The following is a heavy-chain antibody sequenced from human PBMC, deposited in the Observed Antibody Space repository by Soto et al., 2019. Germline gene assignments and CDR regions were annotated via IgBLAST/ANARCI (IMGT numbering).Heavy chain of an antibody. Sequence: PGGTLSLSGSASDLPFLSPCMHWIRQTPGNVLVWVSRISGDGRPTNRADSVKGRFTIPRDNTKNTLYLQVNSLRVEDTAVYYCAKDAVYNDGLWLMDSWGQGTLVTVSS. CDR3: AKDAVYNDGLWLMDS. CDR1: DLPFLSPC. D-gene: IGHD2-21*01. J-gene: IGHJ4*02. V-gene: IGHV3-74*01. CDR2: ISGDGRPT.